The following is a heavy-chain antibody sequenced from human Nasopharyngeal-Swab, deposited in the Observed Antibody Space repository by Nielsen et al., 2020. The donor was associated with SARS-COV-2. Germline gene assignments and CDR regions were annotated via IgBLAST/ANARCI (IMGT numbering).Heavy chain of an antibody. CDR3: ARDVGCINGVCYMGD. J-gene: IGHJ4*02. D-gene: IGHD2-8*01. Sequence: GESLKISCAASGFTFSSYSMNWVCQAPGKGLEWVSSISSSSSYIYYADSVKGRFTISRDNAKNSLYLQMNSLRAEDTAVYYCARDVGCINGVCYMGDWGQGTLVTVSS. V-gene: IGHV3-21*01. CDR1: GFTFSSYS. CDR2: ISSSSSYI.